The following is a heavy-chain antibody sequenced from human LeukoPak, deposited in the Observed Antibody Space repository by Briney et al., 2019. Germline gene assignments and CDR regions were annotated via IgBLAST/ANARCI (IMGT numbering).Heavy chain of an antibody. D-gene: IGHD6-25*01. CDR2: IYPRDSDT. CDR1: GYTFTTYW. Sequence: GESLKISCKGSGYTFTTYWIAWVRQMPGQGLEWLGIIYPRDSDTRYSSSFQGQVSISVDTSIDTAYLQWSSVKASDTAMYYCARLLAAPYYINFWGQGTLVTVSS. J-gene: IGHJ4*02. V-gene: IGHV5-51*01. CDR3: ARLLAAPYYINF.